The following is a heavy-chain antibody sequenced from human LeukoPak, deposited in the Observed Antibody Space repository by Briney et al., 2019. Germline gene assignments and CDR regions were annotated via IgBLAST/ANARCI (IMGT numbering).Heavy chain of an antibody. V-gene: IGHV3-7*05. CDR1: GFTFRSYW. CDR2: IKEDGSEK. CDR3: ARGPLNYIAVAAF. J-gene: IGHJ4*02. D-gene: IGHD6-19*01. Sequence: GGSLRLSCAASGFTFRSYWMSWVRQAPGKGLEWVASIKEDGSEKYYVDSVKGRFTISRDNAKNSLYLRMNSLRAEDTAVYYCARGPLNYIAVAAFWGQGTLVTVSS.